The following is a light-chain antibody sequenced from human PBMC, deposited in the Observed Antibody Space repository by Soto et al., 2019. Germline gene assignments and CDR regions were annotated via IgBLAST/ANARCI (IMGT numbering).Light chain of an antibody. CDR3: QQYGSSPPSIT. J-gene: IGKJ5*01. CDR2: GAS. CDR1: QSVSSN. V-gene: IGKV3-20*01. Sequence: IVSTQSPATLSVSPGERATLSCRASQSVSSNLAWYQQKPGQAPRLLIYGASSRATGIPDRFSGSGSGTDFTLTISRLEPEDFAVYYCQQYGSSPPSITFGQGTRLEIK.